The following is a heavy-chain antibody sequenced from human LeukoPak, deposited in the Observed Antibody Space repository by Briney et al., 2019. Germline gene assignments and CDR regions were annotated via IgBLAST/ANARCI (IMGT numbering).Heavy chain of an antibody. V-gene: IGHV4-59*12. Sequence: SETLSLTCTVSGDSISDYYWSWIRQPPGKGLEWVGYISNSGSTNYNPSLKSRVTISVLTSKKQFSLKLSSVTAADTAVYYCARVRTSTMFRGAKYYFDYWGQGTLVTVSS. CDR1: GDSISDYY. CDR3: ARVRTSTMFRGAKYYFDY. D-gene: IGHD3-10*01. CDR2: ISNSGST. J-gene: IGHJ4*02.